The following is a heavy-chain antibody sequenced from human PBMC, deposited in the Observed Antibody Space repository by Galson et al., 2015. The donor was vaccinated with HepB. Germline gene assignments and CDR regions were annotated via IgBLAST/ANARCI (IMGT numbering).Heavy chain of an antibody. CDR2: ISAYNGNT. Sequence: SVKVSCKASGYTFTDFTLHWVRQAPGQGLEWMGWISAYNGNTNYAQKLQGRVTMTTDTSTSTAYMELRSLRSDDTAVYYCARDQPYSYGYMNYYYGMDVWGQGTTVTVSS. D-gene: IGHD5-18*01. V-gene: IGHV1-18*01. J-gene: IGHJ6*02. CDR3: ARDQPYSYGYMNYYYGMDV. CDR1: GYTFTDFT.